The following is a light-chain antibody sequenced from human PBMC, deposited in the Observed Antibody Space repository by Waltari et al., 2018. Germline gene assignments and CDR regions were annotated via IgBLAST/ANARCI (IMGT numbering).Light chain of an antibody. V-gene: IGKV1-5*03. Sequence: DVQMTQSPSTLSASVGDRVTITCRARQSIGRLLTWYQQKPGKAPNLLIYEASTLETGVPSRFSGSGSGTEFTLTISSLQPDDSATYYCQQYNSYSGFGQGTKLEIK. CDR3: QQYNSYSG. CDR1: QSIGRL. CDR2: EAS. J-gene: IGKJ2*01.